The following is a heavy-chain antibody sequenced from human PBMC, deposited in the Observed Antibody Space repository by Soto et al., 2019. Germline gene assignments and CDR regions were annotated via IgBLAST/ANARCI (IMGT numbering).Heavy chain of an antibody. CDR3: ARGRYGDS. V-gene: IGHV1-18*01. D-gene: IGHD1-1*01. J-gene: IGHJ4*02. Sequence: QVHLVQSGAEVKKPGASVKVSYKCSGDGFTTYGITWVRQAPGQGLEWMAWISAHNGNTNSAQKIQGRVTVTRDTSTSTAYLELRSLRSADTAVYYCARGRYGDSWGQGALVTGSS. CDR2: ISAHNGNT. CDR1: GDGFTTYG.